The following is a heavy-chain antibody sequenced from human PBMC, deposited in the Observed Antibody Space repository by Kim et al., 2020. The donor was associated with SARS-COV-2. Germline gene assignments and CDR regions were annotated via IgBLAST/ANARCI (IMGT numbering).Heavy chain of an antibody. V-gene: IGHV1-69*13. CDR1: GGTFSSYA. J-gene: IGHJ5*02. D-gene: IGHD6-19*01. Sequence: SVKVSCKASGGTFSSYAISWVRQAPGQGLEWMGGIIPIFGTANYAQKFQGRVTITADESTSTAYMELSSLRSEDTAVYYCARGRAVAGIGGNWFDPWGQGTLVTVSS. CDR3: ARGRAVAGIGGNWFDP. CDR2: IIPIFGTA.